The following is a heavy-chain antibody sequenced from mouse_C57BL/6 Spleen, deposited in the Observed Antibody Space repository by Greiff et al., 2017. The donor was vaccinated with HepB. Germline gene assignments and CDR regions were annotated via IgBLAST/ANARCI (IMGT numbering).Heavy chain of an antibody. CDR2: ILPGSGST. D-gene: IGHD2-4*01. V-gene: IGHV1-9*01. J-gene: IGHJ4*01. Sequence: QVQLQQSGAELMKPGASVKLSCKATGYTFTGYWIEWVKQRPGHGLEWIGEILPGSGSTNYNEKFKGKATFTADTSSNTAYMQLSSLTTEDSAIYYWARNFAHYDVLLDYAMDYWGQGTSVTVSS. CDR1: GYTFTGYW. CDR3: ARNFAHYDVLLDYAMDY.